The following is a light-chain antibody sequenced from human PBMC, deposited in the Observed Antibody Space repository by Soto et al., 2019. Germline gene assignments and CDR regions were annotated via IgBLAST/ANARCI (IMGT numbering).Light chain of an antibody. Sequence: QSVLTQPPSVSGAPGQRGSISCTGSTSNIGAPYDVHWYQHLPGTAPKLLIYGDNNRPSGVPDRFSGSKSGTSASLAITRLQAEDEADYYCQSYDISLHNYVFGTGTK. J-gene: IGLJ1*01. CDR1: TSNIGAPYD. CDR2: GDN. V-gene: IGLV1-40*01. CDR3: QSYDISLHNYV.